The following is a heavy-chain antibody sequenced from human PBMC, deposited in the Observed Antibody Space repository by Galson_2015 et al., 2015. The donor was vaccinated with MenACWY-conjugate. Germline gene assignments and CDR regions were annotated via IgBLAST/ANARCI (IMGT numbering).Heavy chain of an antibody. J-gene: IGHJ6*02. CDR3: ARDYYDFWSGYKGFYGMDV. Sequence: TLSLTCAVYGGSFSGYYWSWIRQHPGKGLEWIGYIYYSGSTYYNPSLKSRVTISVDTSKNQFSLKLSSVTAADTAVYYCARDYYDFWSGYKGFYGMDVWGQGTTVTVSS. CDR2: IYYSGST. CDR1: GGSFSGYY. D-gene: IGHD3-3*01. V-gene: IGHV4-31*11.